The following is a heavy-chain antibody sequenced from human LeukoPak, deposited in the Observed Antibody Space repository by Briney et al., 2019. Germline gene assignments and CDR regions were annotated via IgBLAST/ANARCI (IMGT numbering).Heavy chain of an antibody. J-gene: IGHJ4*02. V-gene: IGHV4-34*01. CDR1: GGSFSGYY. D-gene: IGHD3-22*01. Sequence: SGTLSLTCAVYGGSFSGYYWSWIRQPPGKGLEWIGEINHSGSINYNPSLKSRVTISIDTSKNQFSLKLSSVTAADTAVYYCARSILRYYFDSSGYYPYYFDYWGQGMLVTVSS. CDR2: INHSGSI. CDR3: ARSILRYYFDSSGYYPYYFDY.